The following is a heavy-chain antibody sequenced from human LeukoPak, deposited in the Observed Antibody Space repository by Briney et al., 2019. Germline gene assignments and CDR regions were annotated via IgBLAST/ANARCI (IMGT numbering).Heavy chain of an antibody. CDR3: ARGSYYYDSTGAFDI. V-gene: IGHV3-48*03. Sequence: PGGSLRLSCAASGFTFSSYEMNWVRQAPGKGLEWVSYVSSSGSTIYYADSVKGRFTISRDNSKNTLYLQMNSLRAEDTAVYYCARGSYYYDSTGAFDIWGQGTMVTVSS. CDR1: GFTFSSYE. CDR2: VSSSGSTI. D-gene: IGHD3-22*01. J-gene: IGHJ3*02.